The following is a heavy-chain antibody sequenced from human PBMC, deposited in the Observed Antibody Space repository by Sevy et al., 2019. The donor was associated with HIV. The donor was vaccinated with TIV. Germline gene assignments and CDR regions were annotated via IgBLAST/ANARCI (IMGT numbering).Heavy chain of an antibody. CDR2: INPNSGGT. CDR3: ARDGEGIAAAGRGVDAFDI. J-gene: IGHJ3*02. V-gene: IGHV1-2*06. D-gene: IGHD6-13*01. CDR1: GYTFTGYY. Sequence: ASVKVSCKASGYTFTGYYMHWVRQAPGQGLEWMGRINPNSGGTNYALKFQGRVTMTRDTSISTAYMELSRLRSDDTAVYYCARDGEGIAAAGRGVDAFDIWGHGTMVTVSS.